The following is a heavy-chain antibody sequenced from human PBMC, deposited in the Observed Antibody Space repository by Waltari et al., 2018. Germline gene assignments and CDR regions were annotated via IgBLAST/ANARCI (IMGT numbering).Heavy chain of an antibody. V-gene: IGHV3-30*02. J-gene: IGHJ6*03. CDR2: IRYDGNIK. Sequence: QVQLVESGGGVVQPGGSLRLSCAASGFAFRTYGMHWVRQAPGKGLEWGAFIRYDGNIKNYADSVKGRFTISRDNSKNTLSLQVNSLGAEDTAVYYCAKDPYSNYDSYYSYMDVWGKGTTVTISS. CDR3: AKDPYSNYDSYYSYMDV. D-gene: IGHD4-4*01. CDR1: GFAFRTYG.